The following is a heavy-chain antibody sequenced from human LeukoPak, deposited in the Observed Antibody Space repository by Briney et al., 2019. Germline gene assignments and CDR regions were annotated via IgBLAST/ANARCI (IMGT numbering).Heavy chain of an antibody. Sequence: SVKVSCKASGYTFTRYYVHWVRQAPGQGLEGMGIIDPSGGSTSYAQNFQGGVTMTRDATTSTVYLELSSLRSEDTAVYYCARDFGEMPNYWGQGTLVTVSP. CDR1: GYTFTRYY. V-gene: IGHV1-46*01. J-gene: IGHJ4*02. CDR3: ARDFGEMPNY. CDR2: IDPSGGST. D-gene: IGHD5-24*01.